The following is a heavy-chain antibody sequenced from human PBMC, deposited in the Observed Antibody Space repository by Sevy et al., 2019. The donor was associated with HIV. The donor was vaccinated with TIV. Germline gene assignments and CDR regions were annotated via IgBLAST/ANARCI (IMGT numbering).Heavy chain of an antibody. CDR2: IKSKTDGGTT. CDR1: GFTFSNAW. V-gene: IGHV3-15*07. J-gene: IGHJ5*02. Sequence: GGSLRLSCAASGFTFSNAWMDWVRQAPGKGLEWVGRIKSKTDGGTTDYAAPVKGRFTISRDDSKNTLYLQMNSLKTEDTAVYYCTTGFYPPLLLWFGELSAWGQGTLVTVSS. CDR3: TTGFYPPLLLWFGELSA. D-gene: IGHD3-10*01.